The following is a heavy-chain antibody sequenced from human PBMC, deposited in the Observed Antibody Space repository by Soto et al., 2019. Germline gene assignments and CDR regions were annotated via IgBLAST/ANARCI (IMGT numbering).Heavy chain of an antibody. CDR3: ARDNWNGAYYGLDV. V-gene: IGHV3-23*01. Sequence: EAQLLESGGGLVQPGESLTLSCVASHFAFNIDAMTWVRQAPGKGLEWVSSMSGSGTSIYYADSVKGRFTITREKSKKTLYLQMNSLRAEDTAVYWWARDNWNGAYYGLDVWGQGTTVTVS. CDR2: MSGSGTSI. CDR1: HFAFNIDA. D-gene: IGHD1-20*01. J-gene: IGHJ6*02.